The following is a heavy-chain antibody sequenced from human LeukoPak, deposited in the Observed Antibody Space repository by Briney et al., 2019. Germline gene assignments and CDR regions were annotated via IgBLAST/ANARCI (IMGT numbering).Heavy chain of an antibody. D-gene: IGHD3-22*01. J-gene: IGHJ4*02. CDR2: ISGSGGST. Sequence: TGGSLRLSCAASGFTFSSYAMSWVRQAPGKGLEWVSAISGSGGSTYYADSVKGRFTISRDNSKNTLYLQMNSLRAEDTAVYYCAKAWGGGWDYYYDSSGQGGYWGQGTLVTVSS. CDR1: GFTFSSYA. V-gene: IGHV3-23*01. CDR3: AKAWGGGWDYYYDSSGQGGY.